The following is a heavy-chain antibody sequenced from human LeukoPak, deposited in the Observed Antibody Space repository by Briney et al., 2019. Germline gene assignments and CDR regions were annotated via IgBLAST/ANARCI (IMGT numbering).Heavy chain of an antibody. CDR3: AKNPLAVPAPYYMDV. CDR1: GFTFSSYG. V-gene: IGHV3-23*01. CDR2: ISGSGGST. J-gene: IGHJ6*03. Sequence: GGSLRLSCAASGFTFSSYGMSWVRQAPGKGLEWVSAISGSGGSTYYADSVKGRFTISRDNSKNTLYLQMNSLRAEDTAVYYCAKNPLAVPAPYYMDVWGKGTTVTISS. D-gene: IGHD2-2*01.